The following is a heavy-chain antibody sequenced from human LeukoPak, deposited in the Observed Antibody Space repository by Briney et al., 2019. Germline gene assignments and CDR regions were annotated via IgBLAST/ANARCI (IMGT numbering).Heavy chain of an antibody. CDR3: ASRSPGYSSSWYDLMAY. J-gene: IGHJ4*02. V-gene: IGHV1-69*13. CDR1: GYTFTSYY. D-gene: IGHD6-13*01. Sequence: ASVKVSCKASGYTFTSYYMHWVRQAPGQGLEWMGGIIPIFGTANYAQKFQGRVTITADESTSTAYMELSSLRSEDTAVYYCASRSPGYSSSWYDLMAYWGQGTLVTVSS. CDR2: IIPIFGTA.